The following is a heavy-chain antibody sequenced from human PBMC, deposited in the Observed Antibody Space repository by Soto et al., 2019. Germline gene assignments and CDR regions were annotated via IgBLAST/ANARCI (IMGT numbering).Heavy chain of an antibody. CDR1: WGNISSGNYY. D-gene: IGHD3-10*01. CDR2: IYYSGST. Sequence: SETLSLTCTVSWGNISSGNYYCSCIRQHPGKGLEWIGYIYYSGSTNYNPSLKSRVTISVDTSKNQFSLKLSSVTAADTAVYYCARTPSYYGSGSYYPDYWGQGTLVTVSS. V-gene: IGHV4-61*01. CDR3: ARTPSYYGSGSYYPDY. J-gene: IGHJ4*02.